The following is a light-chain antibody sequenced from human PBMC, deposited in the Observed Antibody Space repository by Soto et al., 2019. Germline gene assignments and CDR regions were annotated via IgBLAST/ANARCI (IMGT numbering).Light chain of an antibody. Sequence: QSALTQPPSASGSPGQSVTISCTGTSSDLGDYDYVSWYQQHPGKAPELMIYEVNKRPSGVPDRFSGSKSGNTASLTVTGLQAEDEADYYCSSYAGSNNLIFGGGTKVTVL. CDR1: SSDLGDYDY. V-gene: IGLV2-8*01. J-gene: IGLJ2*01. CDR3: SSYAGSNNLI. CDR2: EVN.